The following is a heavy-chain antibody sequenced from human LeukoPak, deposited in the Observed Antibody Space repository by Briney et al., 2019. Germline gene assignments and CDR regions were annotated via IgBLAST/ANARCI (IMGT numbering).Heavy chain of an antibody. CDR1: GYSFTSYW. D-gene: IGHD3-10*01. J-gene: IGHJ4*02. CDR2: IYPADSDI. V-gene: IGHV5-51*01. CDR3: ARRPTLVVRGGYFDF. Sequence: GESLKISCKGSGYSFTSYWIGWVRQMPGKGLEWMGIIYPADSDIRYSPSFQDQVTISADKSISTAYLQWSSLKASDTGMYYCARRPTLVVRGGYFDFWGQGTLVTVSS.